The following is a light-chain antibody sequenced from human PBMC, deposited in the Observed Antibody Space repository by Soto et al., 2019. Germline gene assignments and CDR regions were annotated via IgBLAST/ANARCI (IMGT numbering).Light chain of an antibody. V-gene: IGKV1-39*01. Sequence: DSPVTQSPASLLFSLSQTDKSIFRASQSINRYLNWYQQKPGKAPKLLIYAACSLQSGVPSRFSCSGSGTDFTLTISGLQPEDFATYYCQQSYSNSWTYREGTKVEIK. CDR2: AAC. J-gene: IGKJ1*01. CDR3: QQSYSNSWT. CDR1: QSINRY.